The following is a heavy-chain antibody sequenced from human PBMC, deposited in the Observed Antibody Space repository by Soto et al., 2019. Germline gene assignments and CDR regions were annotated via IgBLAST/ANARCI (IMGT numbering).Heavy chain of an antibody. CDR2: IYSGGST. V-gene: IGHV3-53*01. CDR3: ARDSGGGFFFDP. CDR1: GFTVSSNY. Sequence: GGSLRLSCAASGFTVSSNYMSWVRQAPGKGLEWVSVIYSGGSTYYADSVKGRFTISRDNSKNTLYLQMNSLRAEDMAVYYCARDSGGGFFFDPWGQGTLVTVSS. D-gene: IGHD3-16*01. J-gene: IGHJ5*02.